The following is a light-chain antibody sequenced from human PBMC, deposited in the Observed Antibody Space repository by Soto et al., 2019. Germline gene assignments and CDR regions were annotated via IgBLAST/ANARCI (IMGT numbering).Light chain of an antibody. CDR1: SSNIGAGYD. Sequence: QSALTQPPPVSGAPGQRVTISCTGSSSNIGAGYDVHWYQQLPGTAPKLLIYGNSNRPSGVPDRFSGSKSGTSASLAITGLQAEDEADYYCQSYDSSLSAVVFGGGTKVTVL. J-gene: IGLJ2*01. CDR3: QSYDSSLSAVV. V-gene: IGLV1-40*01. CDR2: GNS.